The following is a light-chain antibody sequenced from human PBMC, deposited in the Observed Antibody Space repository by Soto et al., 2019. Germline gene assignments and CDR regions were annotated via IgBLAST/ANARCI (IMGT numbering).Light chain of an antibody. CDR2: WAS. V-gene: IGKV4-1*01. CDR1: RNVLYSSNNKNY. J-gene: IGKJ1*01. Sequence: DIVMTQSPDSLAVSLGERATINCKSSRNVLYSSNNKNYLAWYQQKPGQPPKLLIYWASTRESGVPDRFSGSGSGKDFTRSISSLKAEDVVVYYCQQYHILPWTFGQGTKVEIK. CDR3: QQYHILPWT.